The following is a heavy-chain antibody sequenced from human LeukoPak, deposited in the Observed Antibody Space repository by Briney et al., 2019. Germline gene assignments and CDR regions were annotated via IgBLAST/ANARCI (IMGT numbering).Heavy chain of an antibody. CDR1: GFTFSTYW. CDR3: ARALCIWGGDCHYFDY. V-gene: IGHV3-7*01. CDR2: IKEDGSEK. Sequence: GGSLRLSCAASGFTFSTYWMTWVRQAPGKGLEWVANIKEDGSEKYYVDSVKGRSTISRDNAKNSLYLQMNSLRAEDTAVYYCARALCIWGGDCHYFDYWGQGTLVTVSS. D-gene: IGHD2-21*01. J-gene: IGHJ4*02.